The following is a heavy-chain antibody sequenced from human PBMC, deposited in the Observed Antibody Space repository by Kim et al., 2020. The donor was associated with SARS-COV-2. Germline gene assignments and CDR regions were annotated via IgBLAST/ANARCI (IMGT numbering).Heavy chain of an antibody. Sequence: GGSLRLSCAASGFTFSIYYMNWVRQAPGKGLEWVATIKKDGTEQYYVDSVKGRFAISRDNVQKSVFLHMNSLRVEDTAFYYCSAGGDFDYWGQGALVTVS. J-gene: IGHJ4*02. CDR2: IKKDGTEQ. CDR1: GFTFSIYY. D-gene: IGHD3-16*01. CDR3: SAGGDFDY. V-gene: IGHV3-7*03.